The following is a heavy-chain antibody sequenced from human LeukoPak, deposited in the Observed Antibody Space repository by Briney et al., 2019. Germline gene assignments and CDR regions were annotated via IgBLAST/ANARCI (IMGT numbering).Heavy chain of an antibody. CDR2: ISGSGGRT. D-gene: IGHD4-17*01. Sequence: GGSLRLSCAASGFTFSSYAMSWVRQAPGKGLEWVSAISGSGGRTYYADSVKGRFTISRDNSKNTLYLQMNSLRAEDTAVYYCAKFPPHDYGDFWYFDYWGQGTLVTVSS. J-gene: IGHJ4*02. CDR3: AKFPPHDYGDFWYFDY. CDR1: GFTFSSYA. V-gene: IGHV3-23*01.